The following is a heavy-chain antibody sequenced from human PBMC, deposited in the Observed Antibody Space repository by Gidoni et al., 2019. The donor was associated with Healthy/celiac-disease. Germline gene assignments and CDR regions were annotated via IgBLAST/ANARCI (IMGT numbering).Heavy chain of an antibody. D-gene: IGHD3-10*01. CDR1: GFPFSIYA. CDR2: ISGSGGST. Sequence: EVPLLESGGGLVQPGGSLRLSCAASGFPFSIYAMSWVRQAPGKGLEWVSAISGSGGSTYYADSVKGRFTISRDNPKNTLYLQMNSLRAEDTAVYYCAKDRLKGWFGELFLNDYWGQGTLVTVSS. J-gene: IGHJ4*02. V-gene: IGHV3-23*01. CDR3: AKDRLKGWFGELFLNDY.